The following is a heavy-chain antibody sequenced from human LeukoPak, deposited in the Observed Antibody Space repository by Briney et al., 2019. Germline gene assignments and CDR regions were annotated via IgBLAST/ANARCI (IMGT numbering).Heavy chain of an antibody. J-gene: IGHJ4*02. CDR2: IFYSGST. CDR3: ARHYSSGWDLDY. D-gene: IGHD6-19*01. V-gene: IGHV4-59*08. Sequence: SETLSLTCTVSGGSISGYYWSWIRQPPGKGLEWIGYIFYSGSTSYNPSLKSRLTISVDTSKNQFSLKLTSVTTADTAVYYCARHYSSGWDLDYWGQGTLVTVSS. CDR1: GGSISGYY.